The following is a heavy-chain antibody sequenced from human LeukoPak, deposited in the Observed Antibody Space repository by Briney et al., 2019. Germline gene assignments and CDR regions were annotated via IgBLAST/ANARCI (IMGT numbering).Heavy chain of an antibody. D-gene: IGHD3-16*01. CDR1: GGAISSYH. J-gene: IGHJ4*02. V-gene: IGHV4-4*07. Sequence: PSETLSLTCTVSGGAISSYHWSWIRQRAGKGLEWTGRIYTSGSTNYNPSLKSRVTMSVDTSKNQFSLKLSSVTAADTAVYYCARVGDYALKDWGQGTLVTVSS. CDR2: IYTSGST. CDR3: ARVGDYALKD.